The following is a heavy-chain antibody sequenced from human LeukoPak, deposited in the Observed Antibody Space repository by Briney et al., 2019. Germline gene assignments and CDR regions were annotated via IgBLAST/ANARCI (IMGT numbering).Heavy chain of an antibody. CDR1: GGSISDYY. J-gene: IGHJ3*02. CDR2: INYSGST. D-gene: IGHD6-13*01. V-gene: IGHV4-59*01. Sequence: PSETLSLTCTVSGGSISDYYWSWIRQPPGKGLEWIGYINYSGSTNYNPSLKSRVTISVDTSKNQFSLKLSSVTAADTAVYYCARDGGQLAHAFDIWGQGTMVTVSS. CDR3: ARDGGQLAHAFDI.